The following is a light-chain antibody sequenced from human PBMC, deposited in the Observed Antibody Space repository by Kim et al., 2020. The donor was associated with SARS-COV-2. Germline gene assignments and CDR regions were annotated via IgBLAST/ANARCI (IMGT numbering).Light chain of an antibody. CDR2: AAS. V-gene: IGKV1-39*01. CDR3: QQNYSIPQT. Sequence: DIQMTQSPSSLSASVGDRVTITCRASQSITSYLTWYQHKPGKAPKLLIYAASSLQSGVPSRFSGSGSGTDFTLTISSLQPEDFATYYCQQNYSIPQTFGGGTKVDIK. J-gene: IGKJ4*01. CDR1: QSITSY.